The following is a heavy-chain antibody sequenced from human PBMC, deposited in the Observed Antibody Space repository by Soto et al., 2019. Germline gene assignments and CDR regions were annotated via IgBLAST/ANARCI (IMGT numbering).Heavy chain of an antibody. Sequence: EVQLVESGGGLVQPGGSLRLSCAASGLTFSNYYMSWVRQAQGKGLEWVANVNEDGSEKYYVDSVKGRFTVSRDNARNSLYLQMNSLRAEDTAVYYCAKWGRAGSDYWGQGTLVTVSS. V-gene: IGHV3-7*01. CDR2: VNEDGSEK. CDR1: GLTFSNYY. CDR3: AKWGRAGSDY. J-gene: IGHJ4*02. D-gene: IGHD3-16*01.